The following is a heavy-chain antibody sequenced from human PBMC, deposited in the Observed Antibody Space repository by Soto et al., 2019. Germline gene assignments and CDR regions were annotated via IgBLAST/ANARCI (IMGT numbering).Heavy chain of an antibody. CDR2: IYYSGST. V-gene: IGHV4-31*03. J-gene: IGHJ6*02. CDR1: GGSISSVVHY. CDR3: ARESGGSDSSPRYVLDV. D-gene: IGHD6-25*01. Sequence: SETLSLTCSVSGGSISSVVHYWTWIRQQPGKGLEWIGYIYYSGSTDYNPSLKSRVTISVDRSKNQFSLNLSSVTAAETAIYYSARESGGSDSSPRYVLDVWGQGTKVTV.